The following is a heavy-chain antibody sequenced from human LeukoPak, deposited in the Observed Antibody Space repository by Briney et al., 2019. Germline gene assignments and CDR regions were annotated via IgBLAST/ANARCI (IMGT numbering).Heavy chain of an antibody. CDR2: IYYSGST. Sequence: SETLSLTCTVSGGSISSHYWSWIRQPPGKGLEWIGYIYYSGSTNYNPSLKSRVTMSVDTSKNQFSLKLSSVTAANTAVYYCARVVCSSTSCPYYYYYMDVWGKGTTVTVSS. CDR1: GGSISSHY. J-gene: IGHJ6*03. V-gene: IGHV4-59*11. CDR3: ARVVCSSTSCPYYYYYMDV. D-gene: IGHD2-2*01.